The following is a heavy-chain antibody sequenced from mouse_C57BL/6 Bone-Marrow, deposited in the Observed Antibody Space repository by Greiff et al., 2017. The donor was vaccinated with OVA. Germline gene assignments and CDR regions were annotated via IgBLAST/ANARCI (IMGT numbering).Heavy chain of an antibody. CDR1: GYTFTSYW. CDR2: IDPNSGGT. Sequence: QVHVKQPGAELVKPGASVKLSCKASGYTFTSYWMHWVKQRPGRGLEWIGRIDPNSGGTKYNEKFKSKATLTVDKPSSTAYMQLSSLTSEDSAVYYCANSYYYGSSTWFAYWGQGTLVTVSA. D-gene: IGHD1-1*01. J-gene: IGHJ3*01. V-gene: IGHV1-72*01. CDR3: ANSYYYGSSTWFAY.